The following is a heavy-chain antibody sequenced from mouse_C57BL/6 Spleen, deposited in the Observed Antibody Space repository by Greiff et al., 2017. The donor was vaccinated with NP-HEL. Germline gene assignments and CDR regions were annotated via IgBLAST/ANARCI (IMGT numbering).Heavy chain of an antibody. V-gene: IGHV5-17*01. CDR2: ISSGSSTI. J-gene: IGHJ2*01. CDR3: ARKAANWHYFDY. Sequence: DVHLVESGGGLVKPGGSLKLSCAASGFTFSDYGMHWVRQAPEKGLEWVAYISSGSSTIYYADTVKGRFTISRDNAKNTLCLQMTSLRSEDTAMYYCARKAANWHYFDYWGQGTTLTVSS. CDR1: GFTFSDYG. D-gene: IGHD4-1*01.